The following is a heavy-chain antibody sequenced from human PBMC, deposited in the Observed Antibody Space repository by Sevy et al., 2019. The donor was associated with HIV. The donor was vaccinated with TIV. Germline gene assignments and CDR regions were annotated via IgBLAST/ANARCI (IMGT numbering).Heavy chain of an antibody. CDR3: ARDDSFDM. J-gene: IGHJ3*02. Sequence: GGSLRLSCAASRFAFSDYYMSWIRQAPGKGLEWLSYISETGDIINYADSVKGRFTISRDNAKNSVFLQVNRLRAEDTAMYYCARDDSFDMWGQGTMVTVSS. CDR2: ISETGDII. CDR1: RFAFSDYY. V-gene: IGHV3-11*01.